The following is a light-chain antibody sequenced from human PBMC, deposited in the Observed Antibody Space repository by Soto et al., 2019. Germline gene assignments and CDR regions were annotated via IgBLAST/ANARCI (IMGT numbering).Light chain of an antibody. CDR1: QSVSTN. Sequence: EIVMTQSPATLSVFPGERATLSCRASQSVSTNLAWYQQKPGQAPRLLIYGASARATGIPARFSGSGSGTEFTLTISSLQSEDFAVYYCHQYNNWPPYTFGQGTTLEIK. J-gene: IGKJ2*01. CDR2: GAS. CDR3: HQYNNWPPYT. V-gene: IGKV3-15*01.